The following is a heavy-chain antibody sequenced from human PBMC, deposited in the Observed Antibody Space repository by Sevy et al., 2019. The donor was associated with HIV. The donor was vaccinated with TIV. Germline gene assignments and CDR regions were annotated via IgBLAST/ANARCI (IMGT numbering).Heavy chain of an antibody. V-gene: IGHV3-74*01. Sequence: GGSLRLSCAASGFTFSSYWMHWVRQAPGKGLVWVSRINSDGSSTLYADSVKGPSTISRDNAKNTLYLQMNSLRADDTAVDYCARRSFGGWELLGSFDIWGQGTMVTVSS. CDR3: ARRSFGGWELLGSFDI. CDR2: INSDGSST. D-gene: IGHD3-16*01. CDR1: GFTFSSYW. J-gene: IGHJ3*02.